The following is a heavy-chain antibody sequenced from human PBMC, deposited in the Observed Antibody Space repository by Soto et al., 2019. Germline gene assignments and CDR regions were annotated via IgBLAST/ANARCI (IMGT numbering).Heavy chain of an antibody. Sequence: GSLRLSCAASGFTFSSYAMSWVRQAPGKGLEWVSVISGSGGSTYYADSVKGRFTVSRDNSKNTLYLQMNSLRAEDTAVYYCAKEGDSGYVYFDYWGQGTLVTVSS. V-gene: IGHV3-23*01. CDR1: GFTFSSYA. CDR2: ISGSGGST. CDR3: AKEGDSGYVYFDY. D-gene: IGHD5-12*01. J-gene: IGHJ4*02.